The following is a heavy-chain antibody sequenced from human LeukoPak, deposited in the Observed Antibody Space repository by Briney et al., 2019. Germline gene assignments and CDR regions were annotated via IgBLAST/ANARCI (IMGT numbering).Heavy chain of an antibody. CDR3: ARRYTNLVFFDY. Sequence: GESLKISCKGSGYRFTSYWIAWVRQMPGKGLEWMGLIYPGDSDTRYSPSFQGQVTISADKSISTAYLQWNSLKASDTAMYYCARRYTNLVFFDYWGQGTLVTVSS. J-gene: IGHJ4*02. V-gene: IGHV5-51*01. CDR1: GYRFTSYW. D-gene: IGHD3-16*02. CDR2: IYPGDSDT.